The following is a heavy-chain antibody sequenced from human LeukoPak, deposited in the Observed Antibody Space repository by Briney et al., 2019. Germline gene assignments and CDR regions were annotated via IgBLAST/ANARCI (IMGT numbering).Heavy chain of an antibody. CDR1: GFTFSKYW. CDR2: INTDGSVT. CDR3: ATKQWLAPPPDS. V-gene: IGHV3-74*01. J-gene: IGHJ4*02. D-gene: IGHD6-19*01. Sequence: GGSLRLSCAASGFTFSKYWMLWVRQAPGKGLESVSRINTDGSVTTYADSVKGRFTVSRDNADHTMFLQMNSVRDEDTAVYYCATKQWLAPPPDSWGQGTPVTVSS.